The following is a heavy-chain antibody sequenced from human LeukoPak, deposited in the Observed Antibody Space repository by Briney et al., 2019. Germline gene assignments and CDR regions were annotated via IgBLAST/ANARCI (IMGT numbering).Heavy chain of an antibody. J-gene: IGHJ5*02. CDR3: ARAGTMTTHNWFDP. D-gene: IGHD1-7*01. V-gene: IGHV1-69*05. Sequence: SVKVSCKASGGTFSSYAISWVRQAPGQGLEWMGGIIPIFGTANYAQKFQGRVTITTDESTSTAYMELSRLRSEDTAVYYCARAGTMTTHNWFDPWGQGTLVTVSS. CDR1: GGTFSSYA. CDR2: IIPIFGTA.